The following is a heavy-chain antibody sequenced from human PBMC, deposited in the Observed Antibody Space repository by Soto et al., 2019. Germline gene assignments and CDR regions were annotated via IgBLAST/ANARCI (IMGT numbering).Heavy chain of an antibody. Sequence: GSLRLCREASGFDFKKFGMGWVRQAPGEGLEWVSGISCCGGSTFYADSVKGRFSLARDDSKNTLSLQLNSLRVEDTAHYYCAKADGEQWLIPHLDNWGQGTQVTVSS. V-gene: IGHV3-23*01. CDR2: ISCCGGST. CDR1: GFDFKKFG. D-gene: IGHD6-19*01. J-gene: IGHJ1*01. CDR3: AKADGEQWLIPHLDN.